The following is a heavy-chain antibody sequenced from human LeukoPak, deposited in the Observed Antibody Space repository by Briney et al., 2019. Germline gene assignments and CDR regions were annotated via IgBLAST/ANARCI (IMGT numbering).Heavy chain of an antibody. D-gene: IGHD3-3*01. V-gene: IGHV5-51*01. CDR3: ARLPQYYDFWGGYFDY. CDR1: GYTFTSYW. CDR2: IYPGDSDT. J-gene: IGHJ4*02. Sequence: GGSLTISCQGSGYTFTSYWIGWVRHMPGKGLEWMGIIYPGDSDTRYSPSFQGQVTISADKSISTAYLQWSSLKASDTAMYYGARLPQYYDFWGGYFDYWGQGTLVTVSS.